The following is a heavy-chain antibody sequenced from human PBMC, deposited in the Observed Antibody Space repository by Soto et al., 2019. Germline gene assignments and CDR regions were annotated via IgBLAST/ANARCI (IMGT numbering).Heavy chain of an antibody. J-gene: IGHJ4*02. CDR3: XXXTYSGSYYRY. CDR2: ISYDGSNK. D-gene: IGHD1-26*01. V-gene: IGHV3-30*03. Sequence: QVQLVESGGGVVQPGRSLRLSCAASGFTFSSYGMHWVRQAPGKGLEWVAVISYDGSNKYYADSVKGRFTISRDNSKNTLYLQMNSLRAEXXXXXXXXXXTYSGSYYRYWGQGTLX. CDR1: GFTFSSYG.